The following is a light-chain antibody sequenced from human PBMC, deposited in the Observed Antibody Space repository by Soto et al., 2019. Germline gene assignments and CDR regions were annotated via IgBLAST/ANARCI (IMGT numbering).Light chain of an antibody. V-gene: IGLV2-14*01. Sequence: QSALTQPASVSGSPGQSITISCTGTSSDVGGYKYVSWYQQHPGKAPKLMICDVSNRPSGVSNRFSGSKSGNTASLTISGLQAEDEADYYCSSYTSSSTLVFGGGTKLTVL. CDR1: SSDVGGYKY. J-gene: IGLJ3*02. CDR3: SSYTSSSTLV. CDR2: DVS.